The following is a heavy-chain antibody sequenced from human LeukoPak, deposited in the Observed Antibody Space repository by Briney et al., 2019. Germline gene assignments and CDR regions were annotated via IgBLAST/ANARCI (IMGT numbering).Heavy chain of an antibody. V-gene: IGHV4-4*07. Sequence: PSETLSLTCTVSGDSISSYYWSWIRQPAGKGLEWIGRMYISGSTNYNPSLKSRVTISVDTSKNQFSLKLSSVTAADTAVYYCARTGDYDILNPNWFDPWGQGTLVTVSS. D-gene: IGHD3-9*01. CDR2: MYISGST. J-gene: IGHJ5*02. CDR1: GDSISSYY. CDR3: ARTGDYDILNPNWFDP.